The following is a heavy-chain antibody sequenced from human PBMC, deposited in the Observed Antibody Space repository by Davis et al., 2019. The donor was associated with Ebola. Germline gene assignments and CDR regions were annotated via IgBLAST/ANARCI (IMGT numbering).Heavy chain of an antibody. Sequence: MPSETLSLTCTVSGASISSGGSSWSWIRQPPGKGLEWIGYIYHTGSTYYDPSLKSRVTISLDRSKNQFSLKLSSVTAADTAVYYCARHTHEYSSFGYWGQGTLVTVSS. J-gene: IGHJ4*02. CDR1: GASISSGGSS. CDR3: ARHTHEYSSFGY. D-gene: IGHD6-6*01. CDR2: IYHTGST. V-gene: IGHV4-30-2*01.